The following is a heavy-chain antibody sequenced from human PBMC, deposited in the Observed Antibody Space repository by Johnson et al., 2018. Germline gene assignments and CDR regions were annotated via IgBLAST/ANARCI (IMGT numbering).Heavy chain of an antibody. D-gene: IGHD1-26*01. CDR2: IYRASST. Sequence: VQLVQSGGGLVKPGGSLRLSCAASGFIVSSKYMSWVRPAPGKGLEWVSIIYRASSTYYGDSVKGRFTIFRDNSKSTMYLQMNSRRAEDTAVYYCARVTGGGPWYYYMDVWGKGTTVTVSS. V-gene: IGHV3-66*02. CDR3: ARVTGGGPWYYYMDV. J-gene: IGHJ6*03. CDR1: GFIVSSKY.